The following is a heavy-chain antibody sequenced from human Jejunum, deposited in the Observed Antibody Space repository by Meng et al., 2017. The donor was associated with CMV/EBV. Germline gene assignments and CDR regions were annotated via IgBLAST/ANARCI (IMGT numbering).Heavy chain of an antibody. CDR1: GFMFGDYA. CDR2: TYSGGTT. CDR3: FRLRWGVVSSDDY. Sequence: GRLEDSGGGVVRPGGSLRLLCAASGFMFGDYAMSWVRQAPGKGLEWVSITYSGGTTYYSDSVKGRFSISGDNSKNTLYLQMNNLRVEDTAVYYCFRLRWGVVSSDDYWGQGILVTV. D-gene: IGHD4-23*01. V-gene: IGHV3-23*04. J-gene: IGHJ4*02.